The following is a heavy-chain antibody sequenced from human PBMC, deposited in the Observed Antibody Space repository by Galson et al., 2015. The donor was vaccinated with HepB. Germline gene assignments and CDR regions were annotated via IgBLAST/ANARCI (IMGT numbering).Heavy chain of an antibody. CDR1: GFTFSSYA. CDR3: AKVEMATIPGGGNFDY. J-gene: IGHJ4*02. CDR2: ISGSGGST. V-gene: IGHV3-23*01. D-gene: IGHD5-24*01. Sequence: SLRLSCAASGFTFSSYAMSWVRQAPGKGLEWVSAISGSGGSTYYADSVKGRFTISRDNSKNTLYLQMNSLRAEDTAVYYCAKVEMATIPGGGNFDYWGQGTLVTVSS.